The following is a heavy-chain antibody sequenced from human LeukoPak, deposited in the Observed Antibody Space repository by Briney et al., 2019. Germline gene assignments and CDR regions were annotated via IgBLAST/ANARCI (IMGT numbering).Heavy chain of an antibody. CDR1: GFTFSSYW. J-gene: IGHJ4*02. V-gene: IGHV3-7*01. CDR2: IKEDGSDK. D-gene: IGHD5-12*01. Sequence: GGSLRLSCGASGFTFSSYWMSWVRQAPGKGLEWVANIKEDGSDKYYVDSVKGRFTISRDNAKNTLYLQMNSLRDEDTAVYYCARGGLIDYRGQGTLVTVSS. CDR3: ARGGLIDY.